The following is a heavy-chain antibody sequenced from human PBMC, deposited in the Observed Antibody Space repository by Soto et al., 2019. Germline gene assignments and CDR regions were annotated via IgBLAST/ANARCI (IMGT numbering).Heavy chain of an antibody. J-gene: IGHJ6*02. V-gene: IGHV1-8*02. D-gene: IGHD2-8*01. CDR1: GYTFTGYY. CDR2: MNPNSGNT. Sequence: GTSLKVSCKASGYTFTGYYMHWVRQATGQGLEWMGWMNPNSGNTGYAQKFQGRVTMTRNTSISTAYMELSSLRSEDTAVYYCARNGGYYGMDVWGQGTTVTVSS. CDR3: ARNGGYYGMDV.